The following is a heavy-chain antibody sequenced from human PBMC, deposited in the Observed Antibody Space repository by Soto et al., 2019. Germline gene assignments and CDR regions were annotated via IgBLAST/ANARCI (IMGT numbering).Heavy chain of an antibody. CDR3: ARDLSRYDFWSGYPSYNWFDP. Sequence: TLSLTCTVSGGSISSYYWSWIRQPPGKGLEWIGYIYYSGSTNYNPSLKSRVTISVDTSKNQFSLKLSSVTAADTAVYYCARDLSRYDFWSGYPSYNWFDPWGQGTLVTVSS. CDR1: GGSISSYY. D-gene: IGHD3-3*01. J-gene: IGHJ5*02. V-gene: IGHV4-59*01. CDR2: IYYSGST.